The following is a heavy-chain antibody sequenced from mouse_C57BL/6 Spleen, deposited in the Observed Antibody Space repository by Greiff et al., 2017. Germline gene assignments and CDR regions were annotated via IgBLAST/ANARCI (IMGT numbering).Heavy chain of an antibody. CDR2: IHPNSGST. J-gene: IGHJ4*01. V-gene: IGHV1-64*01. Sequence: QVQLQQPGAELVKPGASVKLSCKASGYTFTSYWMHWVKQRPGQGLEWIGMIHPNSGSTNYNEKFKSKATLTVDKSSSTAYMHLSSLTSEDSAVYYCVRGLRPYYYAMDYWGQGTSVTVSS. CDR3: VRGLRPYYYAMDY. CDR1: GYTFTSYW. D-gene: IGHD2-4*01.